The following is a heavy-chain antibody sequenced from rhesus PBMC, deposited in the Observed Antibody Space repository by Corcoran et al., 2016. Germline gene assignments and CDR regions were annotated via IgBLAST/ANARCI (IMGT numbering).Heavy chain of an antibody. J-gene: IGHJ6*01. V-gene: IGHV4-106*01. CDR2: IYGSGGGT. CDR3: ARTVTTFFYGLDS. CDR1: GGSISDDYY. Sequence: QVQLQESGPGLVKPSETLSLTCAVSGGSISDDYYWSWIRQPPGKGLEWIGYIYGSGGGTNYNPSRKNRVTISIDTYKNQFSLKLSSVTAADTAVYYWARTVTTFFYGLDSWGQGVVVTVSS. D-gene: IGHD4-23*01.